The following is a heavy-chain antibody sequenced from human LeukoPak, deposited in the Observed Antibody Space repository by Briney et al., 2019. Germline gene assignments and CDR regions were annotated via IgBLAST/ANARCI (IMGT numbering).Heavy chain of an antibody. D-gene: IGHD1-26*01. V-gene: IGHV4-59*01. Sequence: SETLSLTCTVSGGSISSYYWSWIRQPPGKGLEWIGYIYYSGSTNYNPSLKSRVTISVDTSKNQFSLKLSSVTAADTAVNYCARGVGATITPDFDYWGQGTLVTVSS. CDR1: GGSISSYY. CDR3: ARGVGATITPDFDY. J-gene: IGHJ4*02. CDR2: IYYSGST.